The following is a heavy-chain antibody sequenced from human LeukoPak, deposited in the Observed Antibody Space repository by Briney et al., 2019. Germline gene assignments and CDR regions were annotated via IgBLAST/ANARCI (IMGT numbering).Heavy chain of an antibody. V-gene: IGHV3-53*04. D-gene: IGHD3-16*01. Sequence: GGSLRLSCAASGFTVSSNSMNWVRQAPGKGLEWVSAIYSGGSTSYADSAKGRFTISRHNSENTLYLQMNSLRAEDTAVYYCAKNRALGFDYWGQGTLVTVSS. CDR3: AKNRALGFDY. CDR1: GFTVSSNS. J-gene: IGHJ4*02. CDR2: IYSGGST.